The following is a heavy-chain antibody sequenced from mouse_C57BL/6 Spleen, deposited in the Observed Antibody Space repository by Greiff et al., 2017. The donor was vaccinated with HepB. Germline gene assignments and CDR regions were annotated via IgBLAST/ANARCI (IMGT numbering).Heavy chain of an antibody. J-gene: IGHJ2*01. Sequence: VQLQESGAELVKPGASVKLSCKASGYTFTSYWMHWVKQRPGQGLEWIGMIHPNSGSTNYNEKFKSKATLTVDKSSSTAYMQLSSLTSEDSAVYYCARFGNYVYYFDYWGQGTTLTVSS. CDR3: ARFGNYVYYFDY. CDR1: GYTFTSYW. CDR2: IHPNSGST. V-gene: IGHV1-64*01. D-gene: IGHD2-1*01.